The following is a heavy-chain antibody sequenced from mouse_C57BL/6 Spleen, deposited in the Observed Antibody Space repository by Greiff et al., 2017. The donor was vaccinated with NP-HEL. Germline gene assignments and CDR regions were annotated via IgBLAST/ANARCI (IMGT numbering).Heavy chain of an antibody. V-gene: IGHV5-12*01. CDR1: GFTFSDYY. CDR2: ISNGGGST. J-gene: IGHJ1*03. CDR3: ARATVVATDWYFDV. D-gene: IGHD1-1*01. Sequence: EVKLVESGGGLVQPGGSLKLSCAASGFTFSDYYMYWVRQTPEKRLEGVAYISNGGGSTYYPDTVKGRFTISRDNAKNTLYLQMSRLKSEDTAMYYCARATVVATDWYFDVWGTGTTVTVSS.